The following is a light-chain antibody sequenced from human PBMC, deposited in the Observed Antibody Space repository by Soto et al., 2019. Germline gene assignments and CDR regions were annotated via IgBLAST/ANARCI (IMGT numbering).Light chain of an antibody. CDR1: QSVSSSY. Sequence: EIVLTQSPGTLSLSPGERATLSCRASQSVSSSYLAWYQQKPGQAPRLLIYGASSRATGITDRFSGSGSGTDFTVTISRLEPEDFAVYYCQQYGSSPYTFGQGTKLEIK. CDR3: QQYGSSPYT. J-gene: IGKJ2*01. CDR2: GAS. V-gene: IGKV3-20*01.